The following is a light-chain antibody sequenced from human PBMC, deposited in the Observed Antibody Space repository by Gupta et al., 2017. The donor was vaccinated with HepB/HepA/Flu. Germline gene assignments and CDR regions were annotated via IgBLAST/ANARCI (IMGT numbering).Light chain of an antibody. Sequence: EIVLTQPPGPLSLSPGERATLSCRTSQSGSDSQLAWYQQKPGQAPRLLIYAVSIMATGIPERFSGSGSGTDFTLTISRLEPDDFAVYYCQQYDSSTGTFGPGTXVEIK. CDR2: AVS. J-gene: IGKJ1*01. CDR3: QQYDSSTGT. CDR1: QSGSDSQ. V-gene: IGKV3-20*01.